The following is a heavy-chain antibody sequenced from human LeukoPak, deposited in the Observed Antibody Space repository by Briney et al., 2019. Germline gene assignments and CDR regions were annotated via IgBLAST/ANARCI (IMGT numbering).Heavy chain of an antibody. CDR1: GGSISSYY. V-gene: IGHV4-59*08. CDR3: ARHLLPPIAVAGELGWYFDL. J-gene: IGHJ2*01. CDR2: IYYSGST. D-gene: IGHD6-19*01. Sequence: SETLSLTCTVSGGSISSYYWSWIRQPPGKGLEWIGYIYYSGSTNYNPSLKSRVTISVDTSKNQFSLKLSSVTAADTAVYYCARHLLPPIAVAGELGWYFDLWGRGTLVTVSS.